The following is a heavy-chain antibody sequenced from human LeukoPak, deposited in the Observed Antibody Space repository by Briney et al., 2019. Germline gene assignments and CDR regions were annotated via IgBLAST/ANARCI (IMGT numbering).Heavy chain of an antibody. CDR1: GFTFDDYA. V-gene: IGHV3-9*01. J-gene: IGHJ4*02. D-gene: IGHD3-22*01. CDR3: AKEVYYYDSSGYLDY. CDR2: ISWNSGSI. Sequence: GGSLRLSRAASGFTFDDYAMHWVRQAPGKGLEWVSGISWNSGSIGYADSVKGRFTISRDNAKNSLYLQMNSLRAEDTALYYCAKEVYYYDSSGYLDYWGQGTLVTVSS.